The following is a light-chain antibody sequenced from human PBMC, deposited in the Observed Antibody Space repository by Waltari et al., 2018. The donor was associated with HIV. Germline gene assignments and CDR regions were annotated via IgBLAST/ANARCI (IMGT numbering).Light chain of an antibody. CDR1: SGHSNYA. CDR3: QTWATGIQI. V-gene: IGLV4-69*01. CDR2: VKKDGSH. Sequence: QLILTQSPSASASLGASVKLTCTLSSGHSNYAIAWHQQQSGKSPRFLMKVKKDGSHIKGDGIPDRFSASSSGAERYLTISGRQSEDESDYYCQTWATGIQIFGGGTKLTVL. J-gene: IGLJ2*01.